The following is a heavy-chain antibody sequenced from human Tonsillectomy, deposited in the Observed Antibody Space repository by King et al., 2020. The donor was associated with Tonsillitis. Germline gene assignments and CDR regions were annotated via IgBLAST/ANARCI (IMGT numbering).Heavy chain of an antibody. CDR1: GFIFSNYG. V-gene: IGHV3-30*18. CDR2: ISYDGSSK. D-gene: IGHD6-25*01. CDR3: AKVQGMGAAAGGGYSGVAA. Sequence: QLVQSGGGVVQPGRSLRLSCGASGFIFSNYGMHWVRQAPGKGLEWVAVISYDGSSKYYADSVKGRVTISRDNSKNTLYLQVTSLRAEDTAVYHCAKVQGMGAAAGGGYSGVAAWGQGTTVPVPS. J-gene: IGHJ6*02.